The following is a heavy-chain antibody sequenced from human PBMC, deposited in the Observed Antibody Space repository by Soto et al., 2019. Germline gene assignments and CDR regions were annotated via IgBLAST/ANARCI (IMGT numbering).Heavy chain of an antibody. Sequence: GGSLRLSCEASGFIFTNFWMHWVRQVPGKGMVWVSRIDTSGSSTSYADSVKGRFTISRDNAKNTVSLQMNSLRAEDTGVYYCAKDSWYFDLWSQGSLVTVTS. CDR2: IDTSGSST. J-gene: IGHJ4*02. CDR1: GFIFTNFW. V-gene: IGHV3-74*01. D-gene: IGHD6-13*01. CDR3: AKDSWYFDL.